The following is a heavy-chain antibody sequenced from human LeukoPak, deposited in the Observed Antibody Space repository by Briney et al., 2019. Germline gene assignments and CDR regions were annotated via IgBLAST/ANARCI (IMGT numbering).Heavy chain of an antibody. Sequence: SETLSLTCTVSGGSISSYYWSWIRQPPGKGLEWIGYIYYSGSTNYNPSLKSRVTISVDTSKNQFSLKLSSVTAADTAVYYCARGYVGTGQWLGPYFDYWGQGTLVTVSS. J-gene: IGHJ4*02. CDR3: ARGYVGTGQWLGPYFDY. CDR2: IYYSGST. V-gene: IGHV4-59*12. CDR1: GGSISSYY. D-gene: IGHD6-19*01.